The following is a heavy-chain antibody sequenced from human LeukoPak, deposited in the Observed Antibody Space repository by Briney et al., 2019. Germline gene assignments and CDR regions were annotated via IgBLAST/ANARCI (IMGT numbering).Heavy chain of an antibody. V-gene: IGHV3-48*01. CDR2: ISNSRTTI. Sequence: GGSLRLSCAASGFIFNTYWMNWVRQAPVKGLEWISYISNSRTTIYYADSVKGRFTISRDNAKSSLYLQMNSLRAEDTAVYYCARPGEGDNWNPWVVWGQGTLVTVSS. J-gene: IGHJ4*02. D-gene: IGHD1-20*01. CDR3: ARPGEGDNWNPWVV. CDR1: GFIFNTYW.